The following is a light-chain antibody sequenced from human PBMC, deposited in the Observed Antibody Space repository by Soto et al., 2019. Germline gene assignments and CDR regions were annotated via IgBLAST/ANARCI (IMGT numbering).Light chain of an antibody. Sequence: DLQMTQSPSSVSASVGDRVTITCRASQDINSWLAWYQQKPGLAPKLLIYKASSLQGGVPSRFSGSRSGTDFTLTISSLQPEDFATYFCQQGKSFPLTFGGGTKVEIK. V-gene: IGKV1-12*01. J-gene: IGKJ4*01. CDR3: QQGKSFPLT. CDR2: KAS. CDR1: QDINSW.